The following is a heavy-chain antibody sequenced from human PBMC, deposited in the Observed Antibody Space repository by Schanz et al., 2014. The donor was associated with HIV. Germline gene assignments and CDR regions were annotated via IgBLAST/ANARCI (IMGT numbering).Heavy chain of an antibody. Sequence: QVQLQQWGAGLLKPSETLSLTCAVYGASLNGYYWTWIRQPPGKGLEWIGEINHSGTTNYNPSVNSRVTISLATSKRQFSLRLTSVTAADTAIYYCARDNDPYYFDTSGHYDRLFDYWGQGTPVTVSS. J-gene: IGHJ4*02. CDR2: INHSGTT. V-gene: IGHV4-34*01. D-gene: IGHD3-22*01. CDR3: ARDNDPYYFDTSGHYDRLFDY. CDR1: GASLNGYY.